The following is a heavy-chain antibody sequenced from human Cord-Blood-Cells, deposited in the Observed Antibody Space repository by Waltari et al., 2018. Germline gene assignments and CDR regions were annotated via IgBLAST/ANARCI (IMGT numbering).Heavy chain of an antibody. CDR2: VDPEDGET. D-gene: IGHD3-3*01. Sequence: EVQLVQSGAEVKKPGATVKISCKVSGYTFTDYYMHWVQQAPGKGLEWMGLVDPEDGETIYAEKFQGRVTITADTSTDTAYMELSSLRSEDTAVYYCATWTPEYYDFWSGYYAFDIWGQGTMVTVSS. J-gene: IGHJ3*02. CDR3: ATWTPEYYDFWSGYYAFDI. CDR1: GYTFTDYY. V-gene: IGHV1-69-2*01.